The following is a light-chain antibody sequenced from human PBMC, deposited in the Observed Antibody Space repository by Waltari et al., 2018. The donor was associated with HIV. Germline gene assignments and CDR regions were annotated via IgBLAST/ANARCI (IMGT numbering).Light chain of an antibody. V-gene: IGLV1-44*01. CDR1: SSNIARNT. CDR3: AAWDGSLSAYVL. CDR2: AND. J-gene: IGLJ2*01. Sequence: QSVLAQPPSASGTPGQRVTISCSGSSSNIARNTVNWYQQLPGTAPKLLIYANDQRPSGVPDRFSGSKSGTSASLAISGLRSDDEADYYCAAWDGSLSAYVLFGGGTKLTVL.